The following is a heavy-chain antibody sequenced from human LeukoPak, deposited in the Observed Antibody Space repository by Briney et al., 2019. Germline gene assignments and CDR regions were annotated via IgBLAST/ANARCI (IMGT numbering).Heavy chain of an antibody. CDR1: GGSFTGYY. Sequence: SETLSLTCAVYGGSFTGYYWSWIRQPPGKGLEWIGEINHSGSTNYNPSLKSRVTISVDTSKNQLSLKLSSVTAADTAVYYCARGAGIAAAGTFDYWAHGTLVTVSS. CDR3: ARGAGIAAAGTFDY. J-gene: IGHJ4*01. CDR2: INHSGST. V-gene: IGHV4-34*01. D-gene: IGHD6-13*01.